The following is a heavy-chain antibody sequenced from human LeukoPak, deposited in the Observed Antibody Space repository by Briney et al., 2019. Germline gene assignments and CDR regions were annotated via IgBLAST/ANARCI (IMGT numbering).Heavy chain of an antibody. CDR2: MNPNSGNT. CDR1: GYTFTSYD. J-gene: IGHJ4*02. V-gene: IGHV1-8*01. CDR3: ARGRYSSGWSRRYFDY. D-gene: IGHD6-19*01. Sequence: ASVKVSCKASGYTFTSYDINWVRQATGQGLEWMGWMNPNSGNTGYAQKFQGRVTMTRNTSMSTAYMELSSLRSEDTAVYYCARGRYSSGWSRRYFDYWGQGTLVTVSS.